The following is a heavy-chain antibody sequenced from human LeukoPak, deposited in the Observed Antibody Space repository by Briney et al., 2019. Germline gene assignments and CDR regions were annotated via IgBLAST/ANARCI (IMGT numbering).Heavy chain of an antibody. V-gene: IGHV3-23*01. D-gene: IGHD2-2*01. CDR1: GFTFSSYA. J-gene: IGHJ5*02. CDR2: IRGSGGST. CDR3: AKDPDIVVVPAAIWFDP. Sequence: GGSLRLACAASGFTFSSYAMSWVRQAPGNGLEWVSAIRGSGGSTYNADSVKGRFTISRDNSKNTLYLQMNSRRAEDTAVYYCAKDPDIVVVPAAIWFDPWSQGTLVTVSA.